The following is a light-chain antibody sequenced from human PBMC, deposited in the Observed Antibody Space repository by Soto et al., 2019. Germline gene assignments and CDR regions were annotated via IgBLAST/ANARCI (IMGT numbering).Light chain of an antibody. J-gene: IGLJ1*01. Sequence: QSVLTQPASVSGSPGQSITISCTGTSSDIGNYNYVSWYQQDPGKAPKLMIYDVSNRPSWVSNRFSGSKSGITASLTISGLQADDEADYYCSSYTSSSTYVFGTGTKVTVL. CDR1: SSDIGNYNY. V-gene: IGLV2-14*01. CDR2: DVS. CDR3: SSYTSSSTYV.